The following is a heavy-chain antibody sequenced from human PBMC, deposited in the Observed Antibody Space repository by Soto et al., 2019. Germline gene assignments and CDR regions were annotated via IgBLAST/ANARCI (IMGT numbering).Heavy chain of an antibody. CDR2: TYYKSKWFN. Sequence: QVQLQLSDPGLMEPSQTLSLTCAISGDSVSSNSAGWNWVRQTPSRGLEWLGRTYYKSKWFNNYAVSVKSRITINPDTSQNQFSLHLDSVTPEDTAVYFCARGSWDDVSGHYYMDVWGKGTTVTVSS. D-gene: IGHD5-12*01. V-gene: IGHV6-1*01. J-gene: IGHJ6*03. CDR3: ARGSWDDVSGHYYMDV. CDR1: GDSVSSNSAG.